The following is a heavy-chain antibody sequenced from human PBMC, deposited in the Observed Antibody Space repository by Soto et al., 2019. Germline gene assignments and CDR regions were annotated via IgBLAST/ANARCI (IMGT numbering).Heavy chain of an antibody. CDR2: IDTSGSAT. CDR1: GFSLSVYW. CDR3: VRVLKSIGWDNDVFDI. Sequence: GGSLRLSCAASGFSLSVYWMHWVRQAPGKGLVWVSRIDTSGSATKFADSVEGRFSMSKDNAENTLYLQMNNLRADDTAVYYCVRVLKSIGWDNDVFDIWGQGTMVTVSS. J-gene: IGHJ3*02. V-gene: IGHV3-74*01. D-gene: IGHD6-19*01.